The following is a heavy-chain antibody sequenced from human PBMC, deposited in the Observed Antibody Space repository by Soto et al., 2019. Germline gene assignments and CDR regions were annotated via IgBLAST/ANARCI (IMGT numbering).Heavy chain of an antibody. Sequence: PSESLSLTCTVSGGSISSYYWSWIRQPPGKGLECIGYIYYSGSTNYNPSLKSRVTISVDTSKNQFSLKLSSVTAADTAVYYCARLVGYCSSTSCYEGENWFDPWGQGTLVTVSS. CDR3: ARLVGYCSSTSCYEGENWFDP. CDR1: GGSISSYY. J-gene: IGHJ5*02. D-gene: IGHD2-2*01. CDR2: IYYSGST. V-gene: IGHV4-59*08.